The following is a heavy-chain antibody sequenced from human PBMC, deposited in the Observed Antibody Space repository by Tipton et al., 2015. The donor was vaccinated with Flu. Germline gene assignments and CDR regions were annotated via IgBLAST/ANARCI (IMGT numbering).Heavy chain of an antibody. D-gene: IGHD1-26*01. CDR3: ARGIAGYY. J-gene: IGHJ4*02. CDR2: INHSGST. Sequence: TLSLTCTVSGGSISSYYWSWIRQPPGKGLEWIGEINHSGSTNYNPSLKSRVTISVDTSKNQFSLKLSSVTAADTAVYYCARGIAGYYWGQGTLVTVSS. CDR1: GGSISSYY. V-gene: IGHV4-34*01.